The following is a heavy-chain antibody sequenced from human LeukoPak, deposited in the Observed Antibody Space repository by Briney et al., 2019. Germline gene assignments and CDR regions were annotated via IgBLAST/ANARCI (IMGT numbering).Heavy chain of an antibody. CDR2: INPNSGGT. D-gene: IGHD1-14*01. Sequence: ASVKVSCKASGYTFTGYYMHWVRQAPGQGLEWMGWINPNSGGTNYAQKFQGRITMTRDTSISTVYMELSSLRSEDTAVYYCARSFVATAVDYWGQGTLVTVSS. J-gene: IGHJ4*02. V-gene: IGHV1-2*02. CDR1: GYTFTGYY. CDR3: ARSFVATAVDY.